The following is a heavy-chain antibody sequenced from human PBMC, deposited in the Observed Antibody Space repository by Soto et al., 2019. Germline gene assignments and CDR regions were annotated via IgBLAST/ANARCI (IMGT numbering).Heavy chain of an antibody. J-gene: IGHJ6*02. Sequence: GGSLRLSCAASGFTFSSYEMNWVRQAPGKGLEWVSYISSSGSTIYYAGSVKGRFTISRDNAKNSLYLQMNSLRAEDTAVYYCARAGSNWSVVYYGMDVWGQGTTVTVSS. D-gene: IGHD6-13*01. CDR1: GFTFSSYE. CDR3: ARAGSNWSVVYYGMDV. V-gene: IGHV3-48*03. CDR2: ISSSGSTI.